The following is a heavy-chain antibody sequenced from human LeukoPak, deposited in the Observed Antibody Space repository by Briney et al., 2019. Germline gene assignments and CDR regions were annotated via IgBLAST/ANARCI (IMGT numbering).Heavy chain of an antibody. V-gene: IGHV3-53*01. J-gene: IGHJ4*02. CDR3: AKTGTPWYYFDY. D-gene: IGHD1-1*01. Sequence: GGSLRLSCAASGFTVSSNYMSWVRQAPGKGLEWVSVIYSGGSTYYADSVKGRFTTPRDISKNTLYLQMNSLRAEDTAVYYCAKTGTPWYYFDYWGQGTLVTVSS. CDR1: GFTVSSNY. CDR2: IYSGGST.